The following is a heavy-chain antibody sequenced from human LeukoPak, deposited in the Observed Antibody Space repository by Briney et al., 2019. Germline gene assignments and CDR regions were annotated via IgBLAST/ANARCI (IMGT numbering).Heavy chain of an antibody. CDR2: ISPNSGGT. CDR1: GYTFTGYY. J-gene: IGHJ4*02. D-gene: IGHD6-6*01. CDR3: ANGIAARHYFDY. Sequence: ASVKVSCKASGYTFTGYYMHWVRQAPGQGLEWMGRISPNSGGTNYAQKFQGRVTMTRDTSISTAYMELSRLRSDDTAVYYCANGIAARHYFDYWGQGTLVTVSS. V-gene: IGHV1-2*06.